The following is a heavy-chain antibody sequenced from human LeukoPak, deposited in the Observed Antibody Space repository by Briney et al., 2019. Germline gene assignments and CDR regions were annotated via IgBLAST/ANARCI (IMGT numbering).Heavy chain of an antibody. Sequence: PGGSMRLSCAASGFTFSSYAMSWVRQAPGKGLEWVSAISGSGGSTYYADSVKGRFTISRDNSKNTLYLQMNSLRAEDTAVYYCATLLSPYYYDSSGYFHTFGWGRGTLVTVSS. CDR2: ISGSGGST. V-gene: IGHV3-23*01. J-gene: IGHJ4*02. D-gene: IGHD3-22*01. CDR1: GFTFSSYA. CDR3: ATLLSPYYYDSSGYFHTFG.